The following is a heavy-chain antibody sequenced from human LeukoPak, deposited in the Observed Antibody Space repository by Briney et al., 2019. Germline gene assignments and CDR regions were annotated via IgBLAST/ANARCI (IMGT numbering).Heavy chain of an antibody. D-gene: IGHD1-26*01. V-gene: IGHV3-23*01. Sequence: GGSLRLSCAASGFTFNSYAMSWVRQAPGKGLEWVSAISGSGGSTYYADSVKGRFTISRDNSKNTLHLQMNSLRAEDTAVYYCAKGRGATRGAFDIWGRGTRVTVSS. CDR3: AKGRGATRGAFDI. CDR1: GFTFNSYA. J-gene: IGHJ3*02. CDR2: ISGSGGST.